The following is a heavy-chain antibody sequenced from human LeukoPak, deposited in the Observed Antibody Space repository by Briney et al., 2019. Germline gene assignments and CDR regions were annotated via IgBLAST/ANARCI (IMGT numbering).Heavy chain of an antibody. Sequence: ASVKVSCKASGYTFTSYDIDWVRQATGQGLEWMGWMNPNSGNTGYAQKFQGRVTMTRNTSISTAYMELSSLRSEDTAVYYCARGGRFGEFPGYWGQGTLVTVSS. CDR3: ARGGRFGEFPGY. CDR1: GYTFTSYD. CDR2: MNPNSGNT. D-gene: IGHD3-10*01. V-gene: IGHV1-8*01. J-gene: IGHJ4*02.